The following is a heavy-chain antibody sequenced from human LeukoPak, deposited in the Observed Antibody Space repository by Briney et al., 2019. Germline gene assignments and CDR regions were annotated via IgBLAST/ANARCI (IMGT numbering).Heavy chain of an antibody. V-gene: IGHV4-59*12. J-gene: IGHJ4*02. CDR1: GGSISSYF. D-gene: IGHD3-9*01. CDR2: IYHRGST. Sequence: SETLSLTCTVPGGSISSYFWSWIRQPPGKGLEWIGYIYHRGSTSYNPSLKSRVTISLDKSRNQFSLNLSSVTAADTAVYYCARAPYDILTGYFLFDSWGQGTLVTVSS. CDR3: ARAPYDILTGYFLFDS.